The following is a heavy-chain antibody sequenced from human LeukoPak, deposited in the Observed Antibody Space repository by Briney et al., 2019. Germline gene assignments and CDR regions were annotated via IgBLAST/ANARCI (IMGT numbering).Heavy chain of an antibody. CDR1: GXTFSSYA. CDR2: ISGSGGST. J-gene: IGHJ4*02. Sequence: GGSLRLSCAAXGXTFSSYAMSWVXPAPGXGLEWVSAISGSGGSTYYADSVKGRFTISRDNSKNTLYLQMNSLRAEDTAXYYCAGVRDGYNKNWGQGTPVTVSS. D-gene: IGHD5-24*01. V-gene: IGHV3-23*01. CDR3: AGVRDGYNKN.